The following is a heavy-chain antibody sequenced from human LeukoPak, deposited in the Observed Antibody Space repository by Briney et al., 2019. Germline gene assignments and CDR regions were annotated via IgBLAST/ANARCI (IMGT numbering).Heavy chain of an antibody. Sequence: SGGSLRLSCAASGFTFSSYGMHWVRQAPGKGLEWVAVISYDGSNKYYADSVKGRFTISRDNSKNTLYLQMNSLRAEDTAVYYCAKDSGSYKRTLDYWGQGTLVTVSS. CDR3: AKDSGSYKRTLDY. CDR1: GFTFSSYG. V-gene: IGHV3-30*18. J-gene: IGHJ4*02. CDR2: ISYDGSNK. D-gene: IGHD1-26*01.